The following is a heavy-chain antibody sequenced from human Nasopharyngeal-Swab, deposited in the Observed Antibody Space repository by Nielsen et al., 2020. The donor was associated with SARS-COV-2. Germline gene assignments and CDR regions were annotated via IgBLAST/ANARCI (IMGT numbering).Heavy chain of an antibody. CDR3: ARDKDSGYELTPIHY. V-gene: IGHV3-7*01. D-gene: IGHD5-12*01. J-gene: IGHJ4*02. Sequence: GGSLRLSCAASGFTFSSYAMSWVRQPPGKGLEWVANIKQDGSEKYYVDSVKGRFTISRDNAKNSLYLQMNSLRAEDTAVYYCARDKDSGYELTPIHYWGQGTLVTVSS. CDR2: IKQDGSEK. CDR1: GFTFSSYA.